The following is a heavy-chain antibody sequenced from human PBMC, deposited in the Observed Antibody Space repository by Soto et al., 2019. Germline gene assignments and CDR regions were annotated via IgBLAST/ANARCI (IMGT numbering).Heavy chain of an antibody. J-gene: IGHJ4*02. CDR2: LNGDGTTT. Sequence: EVQLVESGGGLVQPGGSLRLSCAASGFTFNNYWMHWVRQAPGEGLVWVSRLNGDGTTTNYADSVKGRFTISRDNAKNILYLQMNSLRAEDTAVYYCARDLNWGHVDYWGQGTLVTVSS. CDR3: ARDLNWGHVDY. V-gene: IGHV3-74*01. CDR1: GFTFNNYW. D-gene: IGHD3-16*01.